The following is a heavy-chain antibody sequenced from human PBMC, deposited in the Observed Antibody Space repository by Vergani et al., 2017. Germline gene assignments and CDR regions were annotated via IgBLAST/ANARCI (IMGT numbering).Heavy chain of an antibody. CDR1: ADSISSGSYY. D-gene: IGHD6-19*01. V-gene: IGHV4-39*01. Sequence: QLQLQQSGPGLVKPSETLFLTCTVSADSISSGSYYWGWIRQPPGKSLEWIGCIYYSGLTYYNPSLKSRVAISVDTSKNQFSLKVTSVTAADTAVCFCARQRPGSGWSPGDFDDWGQGILVTVSS. CDR3: ARQRPGSGWSPGDFDD. J-gene: IGHJ4*02. CDR2: IYYSGLT.